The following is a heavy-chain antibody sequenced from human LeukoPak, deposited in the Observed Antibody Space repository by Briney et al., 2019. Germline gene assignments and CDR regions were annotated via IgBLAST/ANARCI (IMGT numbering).Heavy chain of an antibody. J-gene: IGHJ3*02. CDR1: GGSISSYY. V-gene: IGHV4-59*01. CDR2: IYYSGST. D-gene: IGHD4-23*01. Sequence: SETLSLTCTVSGGSISSYYWSWIRQPLGKGLEWIGYIYYSGSTNYNPSLKSRVTISVDTSKNQFSLKLSSMTAADTAVYYCARVSGGGAFDIWGQGTMVTVSS. CDR3: ARVSGGGAFDI.